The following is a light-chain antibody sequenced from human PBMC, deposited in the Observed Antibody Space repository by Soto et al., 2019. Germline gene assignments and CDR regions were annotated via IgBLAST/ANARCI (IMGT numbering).Light chain of an antibody. CDR2: DVS. J-gene: IGLJ2*01. Sequence: QSALTQPASVSGSPGQSITISCTGTSSDVGGYNYVSWYQQHPGKAPKLMIYDVSNRPSGVSNCFSGSTSGNTASLTTSGLQAEDAADYYCSSYTSSSTVVFGGGTKLTVL. CDR3: SSYTSSSTVV. V-gene: IGLV2-14*01. CDR1: SSDVGGYNY.